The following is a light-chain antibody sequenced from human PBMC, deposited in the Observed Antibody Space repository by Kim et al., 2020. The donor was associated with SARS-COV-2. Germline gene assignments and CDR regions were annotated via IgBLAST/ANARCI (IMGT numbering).Light chain of an antibody. CDR2: TNT. V-gene: IGLV1-44*01. Sequence: ELTQPPSVSGPPGQWVTISCSGSNSNIGSNIVNWFQQLPGTAPQLLIYTNTKRPSGVPDRFSGSKSGTSASLAISGLQSEDEADYYCASWDDRLNGMVFGGGTQLTVL. CDR1: NSNIGSNI. CDR3: ASWDDRLNGMV. J-gene: IGLJ3*02.